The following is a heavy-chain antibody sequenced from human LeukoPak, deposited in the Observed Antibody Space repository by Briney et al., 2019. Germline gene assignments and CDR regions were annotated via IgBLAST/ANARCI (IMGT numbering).Heavy chain of an antibody. CDR3: VQSELRPFKAFD. D-gene: IGHD1-14*01. J-gene: IGHJ1*01. CDR1: GFTFSTYW. Sequence: GGSLRLSCAASGFTFSTYWMHWVRQAPGKGLVWVSRINGDGSSIGYADSVKGRFTISRDNAKNTLYLQMNSLRAEDTAVYYCVQSELRPFKAFDWGQGTQVTVSS. V-gene: IGHV3-74*01. CDR2: INGDGSSI.